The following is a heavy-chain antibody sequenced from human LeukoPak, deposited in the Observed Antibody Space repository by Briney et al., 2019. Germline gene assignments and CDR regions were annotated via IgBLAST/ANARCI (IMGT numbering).Heavy chain of an antibody. J-gene: IGHJ3*02. D-gene: IGHD6-19*01. V-gene: IGHV4-61*01. CDR1: GGSVSSGSYY. Sequence: SETLSLTCTVSGGSVSSGSYYWSWIRQPPGKGLEWIGYIYYSGSTNYNPSLKSRVTISVDTSKNQFSLKLISVTAADTAVYYCARGMAVAGLDAFDIWGQGTMVTVSS. CDR3: ARGMAVAGLDAFDI. CDR2: IYYSGST.